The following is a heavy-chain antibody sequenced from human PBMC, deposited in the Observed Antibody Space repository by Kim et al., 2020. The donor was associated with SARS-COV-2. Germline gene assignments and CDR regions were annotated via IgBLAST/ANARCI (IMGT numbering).Heavy chain of an antibody. CDR1: GFTFSSYS. V-gene: IGHV3-48*02. CDR3: ARDFHLYYDYVWGSQRYYYGMDV. Sequence: GGSLRLSCAASGFTFSSYSMNWVRQAPGKGLEWVSYISSSSTIYYADSVKGRFTISRDNAKNSLYLQMNSLRDEDTAVYYCARDFHLYYDYVWGSQRYYYGMDVWGQGTTVTVSS. D-gene: IGHD3-16*01. J-gene: IGHJ6*02. CDR2: ISSSSTI.